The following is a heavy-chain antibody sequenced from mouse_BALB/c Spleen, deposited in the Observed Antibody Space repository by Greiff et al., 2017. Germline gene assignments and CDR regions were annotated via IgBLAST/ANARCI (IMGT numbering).Heavy chain of an antibody. D-gene: IGHD2-4*01. CDR1: GFTFSSYT. CDR3: ARHIYYDYEDAMDY. CDR2: ISNGGGST. J-gene: IGHJ4*01. Sequence: EVKLMESGGGLVQPGGSLKLSCAASGFTFSSYTMSWVRQTPEKRLEWVAYISNGGGSTYYPDTVKGRFTISRDNAKNTLYLQMSSLKSEDTAMYYCARHIYYDYEDAMDYWGQGTSVTVSS. V-gene: IGHV5-12-2*01.